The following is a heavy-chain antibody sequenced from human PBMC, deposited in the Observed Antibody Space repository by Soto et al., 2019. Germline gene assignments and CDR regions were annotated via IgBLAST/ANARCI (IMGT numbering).Heavy chain of an antibody. CDR1: GYTFTGYY. D-gene: IGHD1-7*01. V-gene: IGHV1-2*04. Sequence: ASVKVSCKASGYTFTGYYMHWVRQAPGQGLEWMGWINPNSGGTNYAQKFQGWVTMTRDTSISTAYMELSRLRSDDTAVYYCARADPNWNYVWFDPWGQGTLVTVSS. CDR2: INPNSGGT. CDR3: ARADPNWNYVWFDP. J-gene: IGHJ5*02.